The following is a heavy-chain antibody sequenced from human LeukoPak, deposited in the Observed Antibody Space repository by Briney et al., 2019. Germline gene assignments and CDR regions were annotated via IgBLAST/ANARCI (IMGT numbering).Heavy chain of an antibody. CDR2: ISGSGGST. D-gene: IGHD6-19*01. CDR1: GFTFRSYA. J-gene: IGHJ4*02. CDR3: AKATPKSIAVAGRPQAHY. Sequence: GGSLRLSCAASGFTFRSYAMSWVRQAPGKGLEWVSAISGSGGSTYYADSVKGRFTISRDNSKNTLYLQRNSLRAEDTAVYYCAKATPKSIAVAGRPQAHYWGQGTLVTVSS. V-gene: IGHV3-23*01.